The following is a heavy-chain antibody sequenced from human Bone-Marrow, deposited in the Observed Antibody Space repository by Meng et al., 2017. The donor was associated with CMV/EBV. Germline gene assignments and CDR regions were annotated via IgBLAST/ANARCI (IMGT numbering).Heavy chain of an antibody. D-gene: IGHD2-2*01. V-gene: IGHV3-21*01. Sequence: GGSLRLSCAASGFTFSSYSMNWVRQAPGKGLEWVSSISSSSSYIYYADSVKGRFTISRDNAKNSLYLQMNSLRAEDTAVYYCARDCSSTSCHDYGMDVCGQGTTVTVSS. CDR1: GFTFSSYS. CDR3: ARDCSSTSCHDYGMDV. CDR2: ISSSSSYI. J-gene: IGHJ6*02.